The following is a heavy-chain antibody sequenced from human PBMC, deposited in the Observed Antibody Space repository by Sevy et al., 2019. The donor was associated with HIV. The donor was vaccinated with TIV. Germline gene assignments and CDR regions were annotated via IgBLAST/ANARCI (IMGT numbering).Heavy chain of an antibody. CDR2: INPNSGGT. CDR3: ARDPSDADIVVVPAATGRNWFDP. Sequence: ASMKVSCKASGYTFTGYYMHWVRQAPGQGLEWMGWINPNSGGTNYAQKFQGRVTMTRDTSISTAYMELSRLRSDDTAVYYCARDPSDADIVVVPAATGRNWFDPWGQGTLVTVSS. CDR1: GYTFTGYY. V-gene: IGHV1-2*02. J-gene: IGHJ5*02. D-gene: IGHD2-2*01.